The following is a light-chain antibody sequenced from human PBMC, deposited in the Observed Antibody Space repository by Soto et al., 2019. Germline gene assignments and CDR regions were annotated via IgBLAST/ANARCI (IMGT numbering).Light chain of an antibody. CDR3: KQHHMWPIT. CDR1: QSFRSL. J-gene: IGKJ5*01. Sequence: VLTQSPVTLSSSPGERATLSCRASQSFRSLLAWYQQKPGQAHRLLIYDAYNRATGIQPRFSGSGSGTDFTLTIRSLEPEDSAVYYCKQHHMWPITFGQGTRLEIK. CDR2: DAY. V-gene: IGKV3-11*01.